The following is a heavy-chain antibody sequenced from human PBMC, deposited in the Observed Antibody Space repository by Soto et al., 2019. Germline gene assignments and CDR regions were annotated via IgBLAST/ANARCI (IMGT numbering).Heavy chain of an antibody. CDR3: ARPRNDFPHNWFDP. J-gene: IGHJ5*02. CDR2: IYYSGST. CDR1: GGSISSSSYY. D-gene: IGHD3-3*01. Sequence: TLSLTCTVSGGSISSSSYYWGWIRQPPGKGLEWIGSIYYSGSTYYNPSLKSRVTISVDTSKNQFSLKLSSVTAADTAVYYCARPRNDFPHNWFDPWGQGTLVTVSS. V-gene: IGHV4-39*01.